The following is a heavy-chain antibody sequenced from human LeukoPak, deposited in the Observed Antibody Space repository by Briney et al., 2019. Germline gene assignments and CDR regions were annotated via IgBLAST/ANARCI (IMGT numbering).Heavy chain of an antibody. D-gene: IGHD2-2*01. CDR3: ARRYSSTSSIVFDP. V-gene: IGHV3-11*01. CDR2: ISSSGSTI. Sequence: GGSLRLSCAASGFTFSDYYMSWIRQAPGKGLEWVSYISSSGSTIYYADSVKGRFTISRDNAKNSLYLQMNSLRAEDTAVYYCARRYSSTSSIVFDPWGQGTLVTVSS. J-gene: IGHJ5*02. CDR1: GFTFSDYY.